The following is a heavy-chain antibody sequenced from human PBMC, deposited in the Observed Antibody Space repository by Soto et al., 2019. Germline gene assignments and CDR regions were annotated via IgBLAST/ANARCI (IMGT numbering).Heavy chain of an antibody. V-gene: IGHV3-15*07. J-gene: IGHJ4*02. CDR1: GFTFSNAW. CDR2: IKSKTDGGTT. CDR3: TTDLNSRGGRDYYDSSGYRDY. D-gene: IGHD3-22*01. Sequence: GGSLRLSCAASGFTFSNAWMNWVRQAPGKGLEWVGRIKSKTDGGTTDYAAPVKGRFTISRDDSKNTLYLQMNSLKTEDTAVYYCTTDLNSRGGRDYYDSSGYRDYWGQGTLVTVSS.